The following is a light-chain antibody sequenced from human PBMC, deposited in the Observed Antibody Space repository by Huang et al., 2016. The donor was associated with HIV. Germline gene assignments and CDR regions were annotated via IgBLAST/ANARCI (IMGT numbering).Light chain of an antibody. J-gene: IGKJ2*01. CDR1: QSVGSQ. V-gene: IGKV3-15*01. CDR3: QQYNNWPYT. CDR2: GAS. Sequence: DTVMTQTPATLSVSPGARATLSCRASQSVGSQLAWFQQKPGQAPRLLIHGASTRATGIPARFSVSGSGTEFTLTISSLQSEDFAVYYCQQYNNWPYTFGQGTKLEIK.